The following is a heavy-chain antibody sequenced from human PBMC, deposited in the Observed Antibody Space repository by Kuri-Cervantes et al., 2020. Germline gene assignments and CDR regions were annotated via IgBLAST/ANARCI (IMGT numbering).Heavy chain of an antibody. D-gene: IGHD1-14*01. CDR2: ISSSSSYI. CDR3: ARGNRNTKDAFDI. V-gene: IGHV3-21*01. CDR1: GFTFSSYS. Sequence: GGSLRLSCAASGFTFSSYSMNWVRQAPGKGLEWVSSISSSSSYIYYADSVKGRFTISRDNVKNSLYLQVSSPRAEDTAVYYCARGNRNTKDAFDIWGQGTVVTVSS. J-gene: IGHJ3*02.